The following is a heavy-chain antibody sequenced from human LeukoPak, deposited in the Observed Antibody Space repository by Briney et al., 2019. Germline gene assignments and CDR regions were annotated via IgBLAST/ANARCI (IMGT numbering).Heavy chain of an antibody. CDR3: AKTKTYYDFWSGPYYFDY. D-gene: IGHD3-3*01. CDR1: GFTFSSYG. V-gene: IGHV3-30*18. CDR2: ISYDGSNK. J-gene: IGHJ4*02. Sequence: GGSLRLSCAASGFTFSSYGMHWVRQAPGKGLEWVAVISYDGSNKYYADSVKDRFTISRDNSKNTLYLQMNSLRAEDTAVYYCAKTKTYYDFWSGPYYFDYWGQGTLVTVSS.